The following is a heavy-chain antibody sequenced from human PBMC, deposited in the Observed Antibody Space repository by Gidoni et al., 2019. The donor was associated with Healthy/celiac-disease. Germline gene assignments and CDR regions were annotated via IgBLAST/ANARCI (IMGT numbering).Heavy chain of an antibody. D-gene: IGHD3-3*01. CDR2: IDPTDSYT. CDR3: ARQYKIFGVVNFDY. Sequence: EVQLVQSGAEVKQPGESLRISCKGSGYSFTSYWITWVRQMPGKGLEWMGRIDPTDSYTNYSPSFQGHVTISADKSISTAYLQWGSLKASDTAMYYCARQYKIFGVVNFDYWGQGTLVTVSS. V-gene: IGHV5-10-1*03. J-gene: IGHJ4*02. CDR1: GYSFTSYW.